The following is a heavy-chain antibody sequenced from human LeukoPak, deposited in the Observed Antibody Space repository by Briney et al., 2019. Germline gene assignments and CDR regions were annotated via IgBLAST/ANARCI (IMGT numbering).Heavy chain of an antibody. CDR3: ARSIAGTRSKFDY. CDR2: IYYSGGT. CDR1: GGSISNYY. D-gene: IGHD1/OR15-1a*01. Sequence: PSETLSLTCTVSGGSISNYYWSWIRQPPGEGLEWIGYIYYSGGTNYNPSLKSRVTISVDTSKNQFSLKLSSVTAADTAVYYCARSIAGTRSKFDYWGQGTLVTVSS. J-gene: IGHJ4*02. V-gene: IGHV4-59*08.